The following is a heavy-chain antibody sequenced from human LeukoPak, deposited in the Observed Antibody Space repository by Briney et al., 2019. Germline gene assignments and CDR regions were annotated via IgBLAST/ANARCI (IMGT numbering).Heavy chain of an antibody. CDR3: ARVERITMVRGVSGLFDY. J-gene: IGHJ4*02. Sequence: ASVKVSCKASGYTFTSYAMHWVRQAPGQRLEWMGWINAGNGNTKYSQKFQGRVTITRDTSASTAYMELSSLRSEDTAVYYCARVERITMVRGVSGLFDYWGQGTLVTVSS. D-gene: IGHD3-10*01. CDR1: GYTFTSYA. V-gene: IGHV1-3*01. CDR2: INAGNGNT.